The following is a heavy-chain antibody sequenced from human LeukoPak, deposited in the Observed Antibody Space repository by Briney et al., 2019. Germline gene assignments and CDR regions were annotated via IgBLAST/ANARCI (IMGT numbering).Heavy chain of an antibody. CDR2: ISSSSYI. J-gene: IGHJ6*03. Sequence: GGSLRLSCAASGFTFSSYSMNWVRQAPGKGLEWVSSISSSSYIYYADSVKGRFTISRDNAKNSLYLQMNSLRAEDTAVYYCARIFVGGEYYDFYYYYYYMDVWGKGTTVTVSS. CDR3: ARIFVGGEYYDFYYYYYYMDV. CDR1: GFTFSSYS. V-gene: IGHV3-21*01. D-gene: IGHD3-3*01.